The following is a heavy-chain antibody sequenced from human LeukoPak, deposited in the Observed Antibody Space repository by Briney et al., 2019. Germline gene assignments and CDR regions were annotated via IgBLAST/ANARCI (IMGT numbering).Heavy chain of an antibody. CDR1: GFTFSSYW. J-gene: IGHJ6*03. V-gene: IGHV3-74*01. CDR3: ARNPYYYCYMDV. CDR2: INSDGSST. Sequence: GGSLRLSCAASGFTFSSYWMHWVRQAPGKGLVWVSRINSDGSSTSYADSVKGRFTISRDTSKNTLYLQMNSLRAEDTAVYYCARNPYYYCYMDVWGKGTTVTVS.